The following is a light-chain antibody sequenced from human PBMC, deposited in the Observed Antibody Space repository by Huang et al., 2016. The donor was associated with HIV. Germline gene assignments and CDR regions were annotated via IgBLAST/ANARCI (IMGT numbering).Light chain of an antibody. J-gene: IGKJ1*01. Sequence: DIVMTQSPESLAVSLGERATINCKSSQSVLYTSNNKNYLAWYQQKPGQAPKLHIYWASARESGFPDRFSGSGSGTDFTLSISSLQAEDVAVYFCQQYFNTPWTFGQGTKVEV. CDR3: QQYFNTPWT. CDR2: WAS. CDR1: QSVLYTSNNKNY. V-gene: IGKV4-1*01.